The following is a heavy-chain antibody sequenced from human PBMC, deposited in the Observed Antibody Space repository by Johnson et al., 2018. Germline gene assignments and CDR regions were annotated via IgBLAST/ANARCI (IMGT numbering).Heavy chain of an antibody. CDR1: GFSFSSYS. V-gene: IGHV3-21*01. D-gene: IGHD3-10*01. Sequence: EVQLVETGGGLVKPGGSLRLSCEASGFSFSSYSMNWVRQAPGKGLEWVSLISSSSNYIYYADSVKGRFTISRDTAKNSLFLQRNRLRAEDTAVYYCASVLRGVDFYYGMDVWGQGTTVTVSS. J-gene: IGHJ6*02. CDR3: ASVLRGVDFYYGMDV. CDR2: ISSSSNYI.